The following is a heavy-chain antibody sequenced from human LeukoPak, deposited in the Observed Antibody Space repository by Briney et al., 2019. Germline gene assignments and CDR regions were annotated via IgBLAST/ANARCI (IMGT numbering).Heavy chain of an antibody. CDR1: GYSFTGYY. CDR3: ARDPGSSYSSSWYDFYYMDV. CDR2: INPNSGGT. V-gene: IGHV1-2*02. D-gene: IGHD6-13*01. Sequence: ASVKVSCKASGYSFTGYYIHWVRQAPGQGIEWMGWINPNSGGTYYAQKFQGRVTMTRDTSISTAYMEPSRLRSDDTAVFYCARDPGSSYSSSWYDFYYMDVWGKGTTVTISS. J-gene: IGHJ6*03.